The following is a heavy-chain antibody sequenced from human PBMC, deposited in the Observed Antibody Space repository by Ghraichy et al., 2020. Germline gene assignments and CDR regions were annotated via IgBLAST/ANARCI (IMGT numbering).Heavy chain of an antibody. CDR2: ISASGGTT. CDR1: GFTFSSHA. D-gene: IGHD3-16*01. Sequence: GESLNISCAASGFTFSSHAMTWVRQAPGKGLEWVSSISASGGTTYYADSVRGRFTISRDNSKNSLYLQMSSLRAEDTALYYCAKDSGEGNSSLYGDDFDSWGQGSLVTVSS. J-gene: IGHJ4*02. CDR3: AKDSGEGNSSLYGDDFDS. V-gene: IGHV3-23*01.